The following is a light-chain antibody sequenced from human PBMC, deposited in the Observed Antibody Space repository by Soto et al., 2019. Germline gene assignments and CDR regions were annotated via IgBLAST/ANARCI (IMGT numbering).Light chain of an antibody. Sequence: EIVMTQSPATLSVSPGERATLSCRASQTIANNLAWYQQRPGQAPRLLIYGASTRATGIPARFSGSGSGTEFTLTISSLQSEDFAIYYCQQYNNWPPYTFGQGTKLEIK. CDR3: QQYNNWPPYT. CDR2: GAS. CDR1: QTIANN. J-gene: IGKJ2*01. V-gene: IGKV3-15*01.